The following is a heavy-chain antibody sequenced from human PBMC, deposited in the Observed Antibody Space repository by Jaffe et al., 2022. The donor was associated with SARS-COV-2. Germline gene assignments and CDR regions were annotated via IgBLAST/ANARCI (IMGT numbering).Heavy chain of an antibody. Sequence: EVQLLESGGGLVQPGGSLRLSCAASGSAFSNYAMTWVRRAPGKGLEWVSSISDSGDVTYYADSVKGRFTISRDNSKNTLYLQMSSLRVEDTALYYCANYDSSGYYPPALGLYYYGMDVWGQGTTVTVTS. J-gene: IGHJ6*02. V-gene: IGHV3-23*01. D-gene: IGHD3-22*01. CDR3: ANYDSSGYYPPALGLYYYGMDV. CDR2: ISDSGDVT. CDR1: GSAFSNYA.